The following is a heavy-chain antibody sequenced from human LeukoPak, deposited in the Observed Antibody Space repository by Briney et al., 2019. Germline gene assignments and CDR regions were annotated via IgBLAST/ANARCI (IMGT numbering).Heavy chain of an antibody. J-gene: IGHJ4*02. D-gene: IGHD1-7*01. CDR1: GFTFSSYA. Sequence: PGGSLRLSCAASGFTFSSYAMSWVRQAPGKGLEWVSAISGSGGSTYYADSVKGRLTISRDNSKNTLYLQMNSLRAEDTAVYYCAKALTAPGPSIPGTTGTRDYWGQGTLVTVSS. V-gene: IGHV3-23*01. CDR2: ISGSGGST. CDR3: AKALTAPGPSIPGTTGTRDY.